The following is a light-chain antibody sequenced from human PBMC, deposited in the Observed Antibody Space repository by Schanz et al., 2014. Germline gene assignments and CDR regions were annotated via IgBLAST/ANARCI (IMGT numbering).Light chain of an antibody. J-gene: IGLJ3*02. CDR3: AAWDDSLNGFWV. Sequence: QSVLTQPPSASGTPGQRVTISCSGNSSNIGSNTVNWYQQLPGSAPKLLIYSDDQRPSGVPDRFSGSKSGTSASLAIFGLQSEDEADYYCAAWDDSLNGFWVFGGGTKVTVL. CDR1: SSNIGSNT. V-gene: IGLV1-44*01. CDR2: SDD.